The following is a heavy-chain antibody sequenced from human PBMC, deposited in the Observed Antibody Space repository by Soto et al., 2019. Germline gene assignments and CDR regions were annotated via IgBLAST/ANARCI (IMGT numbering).Heavy chain of an antibody. CDR1: GFTFSSYS. CDR2: ISSSSSTI. J-gene: IGHJ6*03. V-gene: IGHV3-48*04. Sequence: GGSLRLSCAASGFTFSSYSMNWVRQAPGKGLEWVSYISSSSSTIYYADSVKGRFTISRDNAKNSLYLQMNSLRAEDTAVYYCARTTSELGGELYYYYMDVWGKGTTVTVSS. D-gene: IGHD1-26*01. CDR3: ARTTSELGGELYYYYMDV.